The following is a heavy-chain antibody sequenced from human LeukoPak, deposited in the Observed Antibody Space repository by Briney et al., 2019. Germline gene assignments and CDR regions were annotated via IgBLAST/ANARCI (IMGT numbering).Heavy chain of an antibody. J-gene: IGHJ4*02. D-gene: IGHD3-22*01. Sequence: PSETLSLTCTVSGGPISSYYWSWIRQPPGKGLEWIGYIYYSGSTNYNPSLKSRVTISVDTSKNQFSLKPSSVTAADTAVYYCARHASMNYYDSSGIVDYWGQGTLVTVSS. CDR2: IYYSGST. V-gene: IGHV4-59*08. CDR3: ARHASMNYYDSSGIVDY. CDR1: GGPISSYY.